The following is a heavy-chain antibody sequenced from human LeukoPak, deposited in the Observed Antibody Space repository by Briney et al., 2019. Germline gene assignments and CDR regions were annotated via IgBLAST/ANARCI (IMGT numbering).Heavy chain of an antibody. V-gene: IGHV5-51*01. CDR1: GYSFTSYW. Sequence: GESLKISCKGSGYSFTSYWIGWVRQVPGKDLEWMGSIYPGDSDTRYRPSFQGQVTISADKSISTAYLQWSSLKASDTAMYYCARLTTTRAFDIWGQGTMVTVSS. CDR2: IYPGDSDT. D-gene: IGHD4-11*01. CDR3: ARLTTTRAFDI. J-gene: IGHJ3*02.